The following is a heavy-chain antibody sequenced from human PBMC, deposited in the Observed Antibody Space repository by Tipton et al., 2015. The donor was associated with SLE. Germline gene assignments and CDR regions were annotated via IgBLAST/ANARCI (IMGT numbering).Heavy chain of an antibody. CDR2: ITWDGVST. CDR3: AKDRFAMLEGVYYFDY. CDR1: GFTFDDYT. Sequence: GSLRLSCVVSGFTFDDYTMHWVRHAPGRGLEWVSLITWDGVSTYFADSVKGRFSISRDNSKNSLYLQMSSLRTEDTAFYYCAKDRFAMLEGVYYFDYCGRGTLVTVSS. D-gene: IGHD3-10*01. J-gene: IGHJ4*02. V-gene: IGHV3-43*01.